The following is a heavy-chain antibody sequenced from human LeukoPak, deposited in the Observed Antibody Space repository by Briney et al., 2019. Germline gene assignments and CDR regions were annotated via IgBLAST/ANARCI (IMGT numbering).Heavy chain of an antibody. Sequence: PGGSLRLSCAASGFTFSSYAMHWVRQAPGKGLEYVSAISSNGGSTYYANSVKGRFTISRDNSKNTLYLQMGSLRAEDMAVYYCARVGGNDAFDIWGQGTVITVSS. CDR3: ARVGGNDAFDI. V-gene: IGHV3-64*01. CDR1: GFTFSSYA. J-gene: IGHJ3*02. CDR2: ISSNGGST.